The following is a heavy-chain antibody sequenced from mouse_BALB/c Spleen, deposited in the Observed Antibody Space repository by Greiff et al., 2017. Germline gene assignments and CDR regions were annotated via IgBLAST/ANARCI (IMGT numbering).Heavy chain of an antibody. CDR3: ARGGGFYYQYFDV. V-gene: IGHV5-6-5*01. CDR1: GFTFSSYA. J-gene: IGHJ1*01. D-gene: IGHD1-1*01. Sequence: EVKLVESGGGLVKPGGSLKLSCAASGFTFSSYAMSWVRQTPEKRLEWVASISSGGSTYYPDSVKGRFTISRDNARNILYLQMSSLRSEDTAMYYCARGGGFYYQYFDVWGAGTTVTVSS. CDR2: ISSGGST.